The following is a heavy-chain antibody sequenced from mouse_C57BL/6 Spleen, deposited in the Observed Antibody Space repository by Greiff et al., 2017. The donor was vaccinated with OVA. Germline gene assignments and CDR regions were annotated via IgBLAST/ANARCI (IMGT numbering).Heavy chain of an antibody. CDR2: INPSSGYT. CDR1: GYTFTSYT. V-gene: IGHV1-4*01. CDR3: ARSLTGLDY. J-gene: IGHJ2*01. D-gene: IGHD4-1*01. Sequence: VKLMESGAELARPGASVKMSCKASGYTFTSYTMHWVKQRPGQGLEWIGYINPSSGYTKYNQKFKDKATLTADKSSSTAYMQLSSLTSEDSAVYYCARSLTGLDYWGQGTTLTVSS.